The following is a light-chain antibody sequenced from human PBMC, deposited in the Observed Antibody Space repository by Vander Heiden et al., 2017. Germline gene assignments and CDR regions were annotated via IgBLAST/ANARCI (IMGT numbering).Light chain of an antibody. Sequence: DIQMTQSPSSLSASVGDRVIITCRASQSISSYLNWYQQKPGKAPNLLIYAASSLQSGVPSRFSGSGSGTDFTLTISSLQPEDFAAYYCQQSDSTPRYTFGQGTKLEIK. V-gene: IGKV1-39*01. CDR3: QQSDSTPRYT. CDR1: QSISSY. J-gene: IGKJ2*01. CDR2: AAS.